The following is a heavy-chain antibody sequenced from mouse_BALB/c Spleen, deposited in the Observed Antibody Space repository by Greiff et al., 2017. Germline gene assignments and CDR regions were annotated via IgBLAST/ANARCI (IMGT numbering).Heavy chain of an antibody. D-gene: IGHD1-2*01. Sequence: EVQLQQSGPELVKPGASVKMSCKASGYTFTSYVMHWVKQKPGQGLEWIGYINPYNDGTKYNEKFKGKATLTSDKSSSTAYMELSSLTSEDSAVYYCARAHYYGEGNAMDYWGQGTSVTVSS. CDR2: INPYNDGT. CDR1: GYTFTSYV. CDR3: ARAHYYGEGNAMDY. J-gene: IGHJ4*01. V-gene: IGHV1-14*01.